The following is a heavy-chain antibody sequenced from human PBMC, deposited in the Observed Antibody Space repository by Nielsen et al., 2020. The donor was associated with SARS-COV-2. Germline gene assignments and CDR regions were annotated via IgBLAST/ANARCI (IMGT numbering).Heavy chain of an antibody. V-gene: IGHV4-4*07. J-gene: IGHJ3*02. CDR1: GFTFSDYY. CDR3: ARAPITMIVVVNAFDI. CDR2: IHTSE. D-gene: IGHD3-22*01. Sequence: GSLRLSCAASGFTFSDYYMSWIRQPAGKGLEWIGRIHTSENYNPSLKSRVTMSLDTSKNQFSLKLTSVTAADTAVYYCARAPITMIVVVNAFDIWGQGTMVTVSS.